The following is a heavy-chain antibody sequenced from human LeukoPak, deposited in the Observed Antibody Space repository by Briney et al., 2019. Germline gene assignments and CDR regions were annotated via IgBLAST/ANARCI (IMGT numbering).Heavy chain of an antibody. J-gene: IGHJ4*02. CDR2: MNPNSGNT. CDR1: GYAFTSYG. D-gene: IGHD6-19*01. Sequence: ASVKVSCKASGYAFTSYGISWVRQAPGQGLEWMGWMNPNSGNTGYAQKFQGRVTMTRNTSISTAYMELSSLRSEDTAVYYCARIAVAGDYYFDYWGQGTLVTVSS. CDR3: ARIAVAGDYYFDY. V-gene: IGHV1-8*02.